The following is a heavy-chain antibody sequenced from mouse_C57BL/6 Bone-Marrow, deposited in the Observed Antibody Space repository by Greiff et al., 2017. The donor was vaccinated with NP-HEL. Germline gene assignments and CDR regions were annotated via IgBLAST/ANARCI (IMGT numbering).Heavy chain of an antibody. CDR3: AKKGDGDVYWYFDV. Sequence: VKLQESGPGLVQPSQSLSITCTVSGFSLTSYGVHWVRQPPGKGLEWLGVIWSGGSTDYNAAFISRLSISKDNSKSQVFFKMNSLQADDTAIYYCAKKGDGDVYWYFDVWGTGTTVTVSS. D-gene: IGHD3-3*01. V-gene: IGHV2-4*01. CDR2: IWSGGST. CDR1: GFSLTSYG. J-gene: IGHJ1*03.